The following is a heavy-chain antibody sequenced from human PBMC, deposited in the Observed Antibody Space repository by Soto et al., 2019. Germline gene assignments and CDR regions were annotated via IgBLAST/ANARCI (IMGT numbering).Heavy chain of an antibody. CDR3: ARHQAVTFTFDY. J-gene: IGHJ4*02. Sequence: QVQLQESGPGLVKPSETLSLTCTVSGGSIRSYYWSWIRQSPGKGLEWIGYIYYSGSTSYNPSLNSRLTRSVDTSKNQFSLRRSSVTAADTAVYYWARHQAVTFTFDYWGQGTLVTVSS. D-gene: IGHD4-17*01. CDR2: IYYSGST. V-gene: IGHV4-59*08. CDR1: GGSIRSYY.